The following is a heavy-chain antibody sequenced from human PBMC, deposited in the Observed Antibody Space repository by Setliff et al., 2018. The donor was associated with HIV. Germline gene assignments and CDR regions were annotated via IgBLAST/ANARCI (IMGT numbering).Heavy chain of an antibody. CDR2: INSDGSSS. Sequence: GGSLRLSCSASGFTFSSYWMHWVRQAPGKGLVWVSRINSDGSSSSYADSVKGRFTISRDNAKNTLYLQMNSLRAEDTAVYYCASGGETTVTPFDYWGQGTLVTVSS. CDR1: GFTFSSYW. V-gene: IGHV3-74*01. CDR3: ASGGETTVTPFDY. J-gene: IGHJ4*02. D-gene: IGHD4-4*01.